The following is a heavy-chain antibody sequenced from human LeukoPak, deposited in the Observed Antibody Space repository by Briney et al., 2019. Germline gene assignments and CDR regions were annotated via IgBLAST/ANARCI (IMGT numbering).Heavy chain of an antibody. V-gene: IGHV3-66*01. CDR2: IYSGGST. Sequence: PGGSLRLSCAASGFTVSSNYMSWVRQAPGKGLEWVSVIYSGGSTYYADSVKGRFTISRDNSKNTLYLQMNSLRAEDTAVYYCAKECGDYGDRCYFDYWGQGSLVTVSS. D-gene: IGHD4-17*01. J-gene: IGHJ4*02. CDR1: GFTVSSNY. CDR3: AKECGDYGDRCYFDY.